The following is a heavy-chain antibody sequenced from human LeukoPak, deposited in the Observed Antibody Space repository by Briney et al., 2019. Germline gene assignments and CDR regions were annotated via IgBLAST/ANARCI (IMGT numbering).Heavy chain of an antibody. D-gene: IGHD3-10*01. CDR3: ARGPASGSDFAWFDP. Sequence: PSETLSLTCAVYGGSLSNYYWSWIRQPPGKGLEWIGEINHSGSTKFNPCLKSRVTILVDMSKSQFSLELRSVTAADTAVYYCARGPASGSDFAWFDPWGQGTLVTVSS. CDR1: GGSLSNYY. CDR2: INHSGST. J-gene: IGHJ5*02. V-gene: IGHV4-34*01.